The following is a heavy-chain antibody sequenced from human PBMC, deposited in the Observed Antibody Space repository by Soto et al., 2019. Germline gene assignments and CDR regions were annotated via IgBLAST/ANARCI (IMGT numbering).Heavy chain of an antibody. Sequence: SETLSLTCTVSGGSVSSGNYYWSWIRQPPGKGLEWIGFIYYTGSSSYNPSLKSRVTMSLDKSNNQFSLKLSSVTAADTAVYYCARGPGNPWGQGTLVTVSS. CDR1: GGSVSSGNYY. V-gene: IGHV4-61*01. CDR3: ARGPGNP. CDR2: IYYTGSS. J-gene: IGHJ5*02.